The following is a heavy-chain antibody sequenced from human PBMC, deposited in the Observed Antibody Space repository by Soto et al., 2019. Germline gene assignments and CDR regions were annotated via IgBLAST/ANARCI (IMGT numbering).Heavy chain of an antibody. CDR1: GGTFSSYA. D-gene: IGHD3-10*01. CDR3: ARGRYYGSGSYPPYYYYGMDV. CDR2: IIPIFGTA. V-gene: IGHV1-69*13. Sequence: ASVKVSCTASGGTFSSYAISWVRQAPGQGLEWMGGIIPIFGTANYAQKFQGRVTITADESTSTAYMELSSLRSEDTAVYYCARGRYYGSGSYPPYYYYGMDVWGQGTTVTVSS. J-gene: IGHJ6*02.